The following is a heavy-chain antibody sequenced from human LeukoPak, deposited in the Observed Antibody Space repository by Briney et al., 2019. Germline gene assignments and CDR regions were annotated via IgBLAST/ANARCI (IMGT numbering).Heavy chain of an antibody. CDR1: GGSISSSSYY. CDR3: ATYPPGIAAY. D-gene: IGHD6-25*01. Sequence: TTSETLSLTCTVSGGSISSSSYYWGWIRQPPGKGLGWIGSIYYSGSTYYNPSLKSRVTISVDTSKNQFSLKLSSVTAADTAVYYCATYPPGIAAYWGQGTLVTVSS. CDR2: IYYSGST. J-gene: IGHJ4*02. V-gene: IGHV4-39*01.